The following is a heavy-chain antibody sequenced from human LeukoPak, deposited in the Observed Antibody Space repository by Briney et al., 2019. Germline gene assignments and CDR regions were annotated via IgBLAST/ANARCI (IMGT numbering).Heavy chain of an antibody. V-gene: IGHV3-23*01. J-gene: IGHJ4*02. Sequence: GGSLRLSCAASGFTFSSYAMSWVRQAPGKGLEWVSGIIGGAGSTYYADSVKGRFTISGDNSKNTLFLQMNSLRAEDTAVYYCARGGYYDSSGYYSVDYWGQGTLVTVSS. CDR1: GFTFSSYA. CDR3: ARGGYYDSSGYYSVDY. D-gene: IGHD3-22*01. CDR2: IIGGAGST.